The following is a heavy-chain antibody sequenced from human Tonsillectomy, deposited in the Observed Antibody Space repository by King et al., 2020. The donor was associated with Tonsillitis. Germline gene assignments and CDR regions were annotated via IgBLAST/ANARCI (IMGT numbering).Heavy chain of an antibody. D-gene: IGHD1-26*01. J-gene: IGHJ4*02. V-gene: IGHV4-34*01. Sequence: VQLQQWGAGLLKPSETLSLTCAVYGGSYSGYYWSWIRQLPGKGLEWIGEISHSGNTEFNPSLKSRVAILRDASKNQFSLRLSPVTAADTAVYYCARVPPQWDILRYFDYWGQGTLVTVSS. CDR3: ARVPPQWDILRYFDY. CDR2: ISHSGNT. CDR1: GGSYSGYY.